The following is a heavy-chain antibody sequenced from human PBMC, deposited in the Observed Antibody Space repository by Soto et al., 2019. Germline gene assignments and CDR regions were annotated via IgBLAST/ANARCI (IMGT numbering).Heavy chain of an antibody. CDR3: AKASDGGWPYYFDS. V-gene: IGHV3-48*02. D-gene: IGHD2-15*01. Sequence: PGGSLRLSCAASGFTFSTYSMNWVRQAPGKGLEWVSYISSSSSTIYYADSVKGRFTISRDNAKNSLFLQMNSLRDEDTAVYFCAKASDGGWPYYFDSWGQGALVTVSS. CDR1: GFTFSTYS. CDR2: ISSSSSTI. J-gene: IGHJ4*02.